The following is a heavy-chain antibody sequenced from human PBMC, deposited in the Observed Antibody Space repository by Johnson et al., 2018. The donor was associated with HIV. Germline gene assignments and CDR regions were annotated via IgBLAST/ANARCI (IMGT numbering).Heavy chain of an antibody. CDR1: GFTFSTYA. V-gene: IGHV3-30*02. CDR2: IRFDGRNK. D-gene: IGHD2-21*02. CDR3: ARGGLLSPDAFDI. Sequence: QVQLVESGGGVVRPGESLRLSCAASGFTFSTYAMHWVRQAPGKGLEWVSFIRFDGRNKYYADSVHGRFTNSRDNSKNTLYLQMNSLTAEDTAVYYCARGGLLSPDAFDIWGQGTMVTVSS. J-gene: IGHJ3*02.